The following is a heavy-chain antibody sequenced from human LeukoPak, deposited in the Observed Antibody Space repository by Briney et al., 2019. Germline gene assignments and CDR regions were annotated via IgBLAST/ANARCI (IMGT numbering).Heavy chain of an antibody. Sequence: GGSLRLSCAASGFSFSSYNMNWVRQAPGKGLEWVSSISSSSSYIYYADSVKGRFTISRDNAKNSLYLQMNSLRAEDTAVYYCARERSRNIVVVPAAVDYWGQGTLVTVSS. V-gene: IGHV3-21*01. CDR1: GFSFSSYN. CDR2: ISSSSSYI. CDR3: ARERSRNIVVVPAAVDY. J-gene: IGHJ4*02. D-gene: IGHD2-2*01.